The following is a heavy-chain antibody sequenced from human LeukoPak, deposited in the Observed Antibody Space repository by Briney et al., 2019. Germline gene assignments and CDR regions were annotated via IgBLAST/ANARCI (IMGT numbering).Heavy chain of an antibody. J-gene: IGHJ4*02. D-gene: IGHD5-18*01. Sequence: GGSLRLSCAASGFTVSSNYMSWVRQAPGKGLEWVSSISGSGDNTYYADSVKGRFTISRDNSKNTLFLQMNSLRAEDTAVYYCAKGYNYGRFDYWGQGTLVTVSS. CDR3: AKGYNYGRFDY. V-gene: IGHV3-23*01. CDR2: ISGSGDNT. CDR1: GFTVSSNY.